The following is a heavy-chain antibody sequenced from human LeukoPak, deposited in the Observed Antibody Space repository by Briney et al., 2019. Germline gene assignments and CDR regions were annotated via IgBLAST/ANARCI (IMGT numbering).Heavy chain of an antibody. CDR3: ARDFRAAMVSDWFDP. CDR2: INPNSGGT. CDR1: GYTFTGYY. Sequence: GASVKVSCKASGYTFTGYYMHWVRQAPGQGLEWMGWINPNSGGTNYAQKFQGRVTMTRDTSISTAYMELSRLRSDDPAVYYCARDFRAAMVSDWFDPWGQGTLVTVSS. D-gene: IGHD5-18*01. V-gene: IGHV1-2*02. J-gene: IGHJ5*02.